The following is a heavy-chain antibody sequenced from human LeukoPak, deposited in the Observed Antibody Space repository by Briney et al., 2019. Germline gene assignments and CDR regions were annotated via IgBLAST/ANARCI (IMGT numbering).Heavy chain of an antibody. CDR2: INHSGRT. V-gene: IGHV4-34*01. J-gene: IGHJ5*02. CDR1: GGSFSGYY. CDR3: ASRYYDFWSPDNWFDP. D-gene: IGHD3-3*01. Sequence: PSETLSLTCAVYGGSFSGYYWSWIRQPPGKGLEWIGEINHSGRTNYNPSLKSRVTISVETSKNQFSLKLSSVTAADTAVYYCASRYYDFWSPDNWFDPWGQGTLVTVSS.